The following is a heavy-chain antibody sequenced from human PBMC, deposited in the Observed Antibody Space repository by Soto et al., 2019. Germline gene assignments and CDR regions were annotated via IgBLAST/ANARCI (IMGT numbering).Heavy chain of an antibody. D-gene: IGHD6-19*01. CDR1: GYTFSSYA. Sequence: ASVKVSCKASGYTFSSYAMHWVRQAPGQRLEWMGWINAGYGNTKSSQKFQDRVTISRDTSISTAYLQWSSLKASDTAMYYCARHIGGSGWSVSPYGNWFDPWGQGTLVTVSS. CDR2: INAGYGNT. CDR3: ARHIGGSGWSVSPYGNWFDP. J-gene: IGHJ5*02. V-gene: IGHV1-3*01.